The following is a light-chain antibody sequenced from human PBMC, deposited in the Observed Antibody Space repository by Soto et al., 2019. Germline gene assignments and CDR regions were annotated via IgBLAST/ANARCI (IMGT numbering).Light chain of an antibody. CDR3: QQRNNWPPIT. J-gene: IGKJ5*01. V-gene: IGKV3-11*01. Sequence: EIVLTQSPATLSLSPGARATLSCRASQSVRRYLAWYQQKPGQAPLLLIYDASTRATGIPARFSGSRSETDFTLTITSLEPENFAVYYWQQRNNWPPITFGKGTRLEI. CDR2: DAS. CDR1: QSVRRY.